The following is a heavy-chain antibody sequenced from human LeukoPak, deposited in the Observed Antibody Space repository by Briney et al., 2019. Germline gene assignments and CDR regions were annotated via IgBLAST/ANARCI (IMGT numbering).Heavy chain of an antibody. V-gene: IGHV3-7*01. CDR3: ARDGNGGSYYFQGG. Sequence: GGSLRLSCAASGFTFSSYWMSWVRQAPGKGLEWVANIKQDGSETYYVDSLKGRFTISRDNAKNSLYLQMNSLRAEDTALYFCARDGNGGSYYFQGGWGQGTLVTVSS. D-gene: IGHD1-26*01. J-gene: IGHJ4*02. CDR1: GFTFSSYW. CDR2: IKQDGSET.